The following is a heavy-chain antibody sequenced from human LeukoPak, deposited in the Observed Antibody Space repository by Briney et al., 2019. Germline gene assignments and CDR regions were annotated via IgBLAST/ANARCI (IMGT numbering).Heavy chain of an antibody. Sequence: GASVKVSCKASGHTFTRYGISWVRQAPGQGLEWMGWISAYNGKKNYAQKLQGRVTITTDTSTSTAYMELRSLRSDDTAVYYCARNIVGAQSGLTVFDYWGQGTLVTVSS. CDR2: ISAYNGKK. J-gene: IGHJ4*02. CDR3: ARNIVGAQSGLTVFDY. D-gene: IGHD1-26*01. CDR1: GHTFTRYG. V-gene: IGHV1-18*01.